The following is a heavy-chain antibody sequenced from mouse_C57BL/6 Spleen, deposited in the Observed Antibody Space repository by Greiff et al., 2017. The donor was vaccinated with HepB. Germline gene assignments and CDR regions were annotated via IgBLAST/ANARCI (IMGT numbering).Heavy chain of an antibody. CDR1: GFTFTDYY. V-gene: IGHV7-3*01. J-gene: IGHJ4*01. CDR3: ARYTPYGSSYAMDY. CDR2: IRNKANGYTT. D-gene: IGHD1-1*01. Sequence: EVKVVESGGGLVQPGGSLSLSCAASGFTFTDYYMSWVRQPPGKALEWLGFIRNKANGYTTEYSASVKGRFTISRDNSQSILYLQMNALRAEDSATYYCARYTPYGSSYAMDYWGQGTSVTVSS.